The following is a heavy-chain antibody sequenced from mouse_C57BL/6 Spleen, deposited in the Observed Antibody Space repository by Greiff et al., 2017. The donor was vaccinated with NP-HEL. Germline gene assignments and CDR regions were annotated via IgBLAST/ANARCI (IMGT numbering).Heavy chain of an antibody. CDR2: INPNNGGT. D-gene: IGHD1-1*01. V-gene: IGHV1-22*01. CDR3: ARFTYYFDY. CDR1: GYTFTDYN. Sequence: EVKLQESGPELVKPGASVKMSCKASGYTFTDYNMHWVKQSHGKSLEWIGYINPNNGGTSYNQKFKGKATLTVNKSSSTAYMELRSLTSEDSAVYYCARFTYYFDYWGQGTTLTVSS. J-gene: IGHJ2*01.